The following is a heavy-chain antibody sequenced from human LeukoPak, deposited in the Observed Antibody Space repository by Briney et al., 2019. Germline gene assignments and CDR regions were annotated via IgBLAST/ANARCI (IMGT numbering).Heavy chain of an antibody. V-gene: IGHV1-18*01. D-gene: IGHD4-17*01. CDR3: ARAPSFGDYGGDY. CDR1: GYTLTELS. Sequence: ASVKVSCKVSGYTLTELSLHWVRQAPGKGLEWMGWISAYNGDTKYAQKLQGRVTMTTDTSTSTAYMELRSLRSDDTAVYYCARAPSFGDYGGDYWGQGTLVTVSS. J-gene: IGHJ4*02. CDR2: ISAYNGDT.